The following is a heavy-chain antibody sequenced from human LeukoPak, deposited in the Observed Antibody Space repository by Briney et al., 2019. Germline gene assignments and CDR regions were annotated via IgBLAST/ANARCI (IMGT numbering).Heavy chain of an antibody. CDR3: AKMVEVPN. Sequence: GGSLRPSCAASGFTFSSYWMTWVRQAPGKGLEWVANIKEDGSEKHYVDSVKGRFTISRDNAKNSLFLEMNSLRVEDTAVYYCAKMVEVPNWGQGALVTVSS. J-gene: IGHJ4*02. D-gene: IGHD2-8*01. CDR1: GFTFSSYW. V-gene: IGHV3-7*01. CDR2: IKEDGSEK.